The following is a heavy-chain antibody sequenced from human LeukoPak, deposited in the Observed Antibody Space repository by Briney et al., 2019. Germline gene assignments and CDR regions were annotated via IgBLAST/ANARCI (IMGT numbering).Heavy chain of an antibody. CDR3: ARAGPYDSSGYSLSFDY. CDR2: IYTSGST. CDR1: GGSISSGSYY. Sequence: SETLSLTCTVSGGSISSGSYYWSWIRQPAGKGLEWIGRIYTSGSTNYNPSLKSRVTISVDTSKNQFSLKLSSVTAADTAVYYCARAGPYDSSGYSLSFDYWGQGTLVTVSS. V-gene: IGHV4-61*02. J-gene: IGHJ4*02. D-gene: IGHD3-22*01.